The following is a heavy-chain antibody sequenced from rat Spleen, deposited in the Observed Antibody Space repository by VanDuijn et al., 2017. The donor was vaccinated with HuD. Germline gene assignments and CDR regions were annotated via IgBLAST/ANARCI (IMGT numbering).Heavy chain of an antibody. D-gene: IGHD1-11*01. CDR2: MSPSGGNT. J-gene: IGHJ2*01. V-gene: IGHV5-19*01. Sequence: EVHLVESGGGLVKPGRSLKVSCVASGFTFSNSGMHWIRQAPTKGLEWVASMSPSGGNTYYRDSVQGRFTISRDNAKSTLSLQMDSLRSEDTATYYCARRHYGYTDYFDYWGQGVMVTVSS. CDR3: ARRHYGYTDYFDY. CDR1: GFTFSNSG.